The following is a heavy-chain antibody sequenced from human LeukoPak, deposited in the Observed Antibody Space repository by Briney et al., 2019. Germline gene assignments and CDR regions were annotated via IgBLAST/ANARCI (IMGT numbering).Heavy chain of an antibody. V-gene: IGHV1-8*01. Sequence: ASVKVSCKASGYTFTSYDINWVRQATGQGLEWMGWMNPNSGNTGYAQKFQGRVTMTEDTSTDTAYMELSSLRSEDTAVYYCATVHTAMVPLFDYWGQGTLVTVSS. CDR3: ATVHTAMVPLFDY. CDR2: MNPNSGNT. D-gene: IGHD5-18*01. J-gene: IGHJ4*02. CDR1: GYTFTSYD.